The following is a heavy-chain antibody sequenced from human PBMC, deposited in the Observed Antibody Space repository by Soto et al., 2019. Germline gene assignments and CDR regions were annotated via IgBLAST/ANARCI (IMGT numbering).Heavy chain of an antibody. J-gene: IGHJ5*02. CDR3: ARSSLRGYIWGSYRYTGNWFDP. Sequence: HTWTVVGGTISSYYGSWIRQPPGKGLEWIGYIYYSGSTNYNPSLKSRVTISVDTSKNQFSLKLSSGTAADPAVYYCARSSLRGYIWGSYRYTGNWFDPWGQGTLLTVSS. CDR1: GGTISSYY. CDR2: IYYSGST. D-gene: IGHD3-16*02. V-gene: IGHV4-59*08.